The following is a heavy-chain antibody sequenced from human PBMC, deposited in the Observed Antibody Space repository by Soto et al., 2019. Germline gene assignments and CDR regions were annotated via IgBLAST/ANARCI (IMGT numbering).Heavy chain of an antibody. J-gene: IGHJ5*02. CDR3: ARGLVILTGYYGNWFDP. Sequence: SETLSLTCTVSGGSISSGGYYWSWIRQHPGKGLEWIGYIYYSGSTYYNPSLKSRVTISVDTSKNQFSLKLSSVTAADTAVYYCARGLVILTGYYGNWFDPWGRGTLVTVSS. CDR1: GGSISSGGYY. V-gene: IGHV4-31*03. D-gene: IGHD3-9*01. CDR2: IYYSGST.